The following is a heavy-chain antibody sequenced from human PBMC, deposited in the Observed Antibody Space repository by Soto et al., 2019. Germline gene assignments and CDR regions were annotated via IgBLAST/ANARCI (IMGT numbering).Heavy chain of an antibody. CDR3: AIAYYYDSSGYYFDY. V-gene: IGHV3-23*01. CDR1: GFTFSSYA. D-gene: IGHD3-22*01. Sequence: GGSLRLSCAASGFTFSSYAMSWVRQAPGKGLEWVSAISGSGGSTYYADSVKGRFTISRDNSKNTLYLQMNSLRAEDTAVYYCAIAYYYDSSGYYFDYWAQRTPVTVSS. CDR2: ISGSGGST. J-gene: IGHJ4*02.